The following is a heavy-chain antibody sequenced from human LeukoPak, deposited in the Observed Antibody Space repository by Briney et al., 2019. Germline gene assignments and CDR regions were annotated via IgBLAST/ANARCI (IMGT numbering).Heavy chain of an antibody. V-gene: IGHV3-7*01. CDR3: ARALKGVRRRLGGTTTFEDYYYMDV. J-gene: IGHJ6*03. D-gene: IGHD1-26*01. Sequence: ETLSLTCTVSGGSISSSSYYWAWIRQPPGKGLEWVANIKQDRSEKYYVDSVKGRFTISRDNGKNSLYLQMNSLRAEDTAVYYCARALKGVRRRLGGTTTFEDYYYMDVWGKGTTVTISS. CDR1: GGSISSSSYY. CDR2: IKQDRSEK.